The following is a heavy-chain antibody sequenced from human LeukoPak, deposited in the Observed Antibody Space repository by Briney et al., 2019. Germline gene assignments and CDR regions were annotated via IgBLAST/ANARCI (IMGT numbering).Heavy chain of an antibody. J-gene: IGHJ4*02. CDR3: ARRYRSGRSYCFDY. Sequence: GRSLRLSCAASGFTFSSYAMHWVRQAPGKGLEWVAVISYDGSNKYYADSVKDRFTISRDNSKNTLYLQMNSLRPEHTAVYYCARRYRSGRSYCFDYWGQGTLLTVSS. CDR2: ISYDGSNK. D-gene: IGHD6-19*01. CDR1: GFTFSSYA. V-gene: IGHV3-30-3*01.